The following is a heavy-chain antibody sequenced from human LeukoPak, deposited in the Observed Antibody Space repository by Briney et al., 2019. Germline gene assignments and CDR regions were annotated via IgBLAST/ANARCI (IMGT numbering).Heavy chain of an antibody. V-gene: IGHV4-59*11. CDR2: IFYSGST. CDR1: GGSISSHY. CDR3: ARGLYDFWSGYHYYYYYYMDV. D-gene: IGHD3-3*01. J-gene: IGHJ6*03. Sequence: SETLSLTCTVSGGSISSHYWSWIRQPPGKGLEWIGYIFYSGSTNYYPSLKSRVPISVDTSKNQFSLKLSSVTAADTAVYYCARGLYDFWSGYHYYYYYYMDVWGKGTTVTVSS.